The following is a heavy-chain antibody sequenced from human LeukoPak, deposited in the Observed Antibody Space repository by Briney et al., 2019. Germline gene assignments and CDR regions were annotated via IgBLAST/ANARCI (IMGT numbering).Heavy chain of an antibody. D-gene: IGHD3-9*01. V-gene: IGHV4-39*01. J-gene: IGHJ4*02. CDR1: GGSISSSSYY. CDR2: IYYSGST. Sequence: SETLSLTCTVSGGSISSSSYYWGWIRQPPGKGLEWIGSIYYSGSTYYNPSLKSRVTISVDASKNQFSLKLSSVTAADTAVYYCARLSTPPASLRYFDRLPDGTVRRLPNYFDYWGQGTLVTVSS. CDR3: ARLSTPPASLRYFDRLPDGTVRRLPNYFDY.